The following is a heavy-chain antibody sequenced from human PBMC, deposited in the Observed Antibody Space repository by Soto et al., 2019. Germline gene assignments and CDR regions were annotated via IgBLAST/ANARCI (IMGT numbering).Heavy chain of an antibody. CDR3: AAFKFRPFWSDS. D-gene: IGHD3-3*01. CDR2: ISTSGSTI. J-gene: IGHJ4*02. Sequence: QVQLVESGGGLVRPGGSLRLSCAASGFTFNYYYMTWIRQAPGNGLEWLSYISTSGSTIFYADSVKGRFTISRDNAKNSLFLQMNSLRPEDTALYFCAAFKFRPFWSDSWGQGTLVTVSS. CDR1: GFTFNYYY. V-gene: IGHV3-11*01.